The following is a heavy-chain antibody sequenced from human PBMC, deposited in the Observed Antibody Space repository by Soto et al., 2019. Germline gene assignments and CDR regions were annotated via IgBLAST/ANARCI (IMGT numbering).Heavy chain of an antibody. CDR3: ASCYYYDSSGYPASYYYGMDV. CDR2: IIPIFGTA. CDR1: GGTFSSYA. D-gene: IGHD3-22*01. V-gene: IGHV1-69*06. J-gene: IGHJ6*02. Sequence: SVRVSCKASGGTFSSYAISWVRQAPGQGLEWMGGIIPIFGTANYAQKFQGRVTITADKSTSTAYMELSSLRSEDTAVYYCASCYYYDSSGYPASYYYGMDVWGQGTTVTVSS.